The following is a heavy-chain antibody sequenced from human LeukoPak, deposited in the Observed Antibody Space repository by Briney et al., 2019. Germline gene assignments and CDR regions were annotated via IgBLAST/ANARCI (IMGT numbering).Heavy chain of an antibody. CDR3: TRDNIGKALSSSWYSEYFQH. J-gene: IGHJ1*01. Sequence: QPGGSLRLSCTASGFTFGDYAMSWVRQAPGKGLEWVGFIRSKAYGGTTEYAASVKGRFTISRDDSKSIAYLQMNSLKTEDTAVYYCTRDNIGKALSSSWYSEYFQHWGQGTLVTVSS. D-gene: IGHD6-13*01. CDR2: IRSKAYGGTT. CDR1: GFTFGDYA. V-gene: IGHV3-49*04.